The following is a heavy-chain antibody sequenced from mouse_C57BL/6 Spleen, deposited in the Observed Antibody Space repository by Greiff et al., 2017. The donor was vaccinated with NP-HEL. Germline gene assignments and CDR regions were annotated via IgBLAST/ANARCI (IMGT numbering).Heavy chain of an antibody. CDR3: ARWVYDGYYGFAY. V-gene: IGHV1-64*01. CDR1: GYTFTSYW. CDR2: IHPNSGST. D-gene: IGHD2-3*01. J-gene: IGHJ3*01. Sequence: QVQLQQPGAELVKPGASVKLSCKASGYTFTSYWMHWVKQRPGQGLEWIGMIHPNSGSTNYNEKFKSKATLTLDKSSSTAYMQLSSLTSEDSAVYFCARWVYDGYYGFAYWGQGTLVTVSA.